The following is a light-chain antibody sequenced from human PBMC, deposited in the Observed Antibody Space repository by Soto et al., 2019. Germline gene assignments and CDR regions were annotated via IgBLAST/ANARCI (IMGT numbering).Light chain of an antibody. V-gene: IGKV3D-20*02. Sequence: IVLTQSAGALSLSPGEGATLSCRASQSVSSSYIAWYQQKPGQAPRLLIYDASNRATGIPARFSGSGSGTSFALTISSLEPEAVAVYYYQRRRNGPPQITFGQGTRLEIK. CDR2: DAS. J-gene: IGKJ5*01. CDR3: QRRRNGPPQIT. CDR1: QSVSSSY.